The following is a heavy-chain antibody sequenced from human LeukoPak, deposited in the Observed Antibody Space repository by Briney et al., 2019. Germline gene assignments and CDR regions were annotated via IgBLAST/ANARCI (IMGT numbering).Heavy chain of an antibody. J-gene: IGHJ4*02. Sequence: PSETLSLTCAVYGGSFSGCYWIRIRQPPGKGLEWIGEINHSGSTNYNPSLKSRVTISVDTSKNQFSLKLSSVTAADTAVYYCARGTMTTVTYYFDYWGQGTLVTVSS. CDR2: INHSGST. CDR3: ARGTMTTVTYYFDY. D-gene: IGHD4-17*01. V-gene: IGHV4-34*01. CDR1: GGSFSGCY.